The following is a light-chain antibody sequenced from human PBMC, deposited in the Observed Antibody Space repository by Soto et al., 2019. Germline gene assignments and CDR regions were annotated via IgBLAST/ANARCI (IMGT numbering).Light chain of an antibody. CDR2: DTS. V-gene: IGKV3-11*01. Sequence: EIVMTQSPATLSVSPGERASLSCRASQTVSIKLAWYHHKPGQAPRLLIYDTSNGATGIPARFSGSGSGTDITLTISSLEPEDFAVYYCHQRKSWPRTFGQGTKVDIK. CDR1: QTVSIK. CDR3: HQRKSWPRT. J-gene: IGKJ1*01.